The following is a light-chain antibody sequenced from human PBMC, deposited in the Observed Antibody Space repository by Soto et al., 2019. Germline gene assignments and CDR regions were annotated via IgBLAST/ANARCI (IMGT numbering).Light chain of an antibody. CDR3: SSYTSRSYVV. V-gene: IGLV2-14*01. CDR2: DVS. CDR1: SSDVGGYNY. J-gene: IGLJ2*01. Sequence: QSALTQPASVSGAPGQSITISCTGTSSDVGGYNYVSWYQQHPGKAPKLMIYDVSNRPSGVSNRFSGSKSGNTASLTISGLQAEDEADYYCSSYTSRSYVVFGGGTKLTVL.